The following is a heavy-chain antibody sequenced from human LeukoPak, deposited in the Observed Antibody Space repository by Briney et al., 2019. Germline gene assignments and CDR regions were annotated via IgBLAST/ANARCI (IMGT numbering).Heavy chain of an antibody. D-gene: IGHD2-15*01. CDR1: GFTFSNYE. V-gene: IGHV3-48*03. Sequence: GGSLSLSCAASGFTFSNYEMNWVRQAPGKGLEWVSYISSSGSTTYYADSVKGRFAISRDNAKNSLYLQMNSLRAEDTAVYYCARGYCSGGICYFDYLGQGTLVTVSS. J-gene: IGHJ4*02. CDR2: ISSSGSTT. CDR3: ARGYCSGGICYFDY.